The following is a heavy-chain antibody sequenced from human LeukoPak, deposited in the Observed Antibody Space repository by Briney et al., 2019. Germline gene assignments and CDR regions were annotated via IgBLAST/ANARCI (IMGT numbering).Heavy chain of an antibody. Sequence: GGSLRLSCAASGFTFSSYSMNWVRQAPGKGLEWVSSISSSSSYIYYADSVKGRFAISRDNAKNSLYLQMNSLRAEDTAVYYCARVGAIRDGYNYSWGQGTLVTVSS. J-gene: IGHJ5*02. V-gene: IGHV3-21*01. CDR2: ISSSSSYI. CDR1: GFTFSSYS. CDR3: ARVGAIRDGYNYS. D-gene: IGHD5-24*01.